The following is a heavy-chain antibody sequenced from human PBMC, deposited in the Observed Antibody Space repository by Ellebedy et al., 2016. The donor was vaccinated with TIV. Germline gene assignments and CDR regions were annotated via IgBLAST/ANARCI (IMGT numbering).Heavy chain of an antibody. CDR2: IYYSGST. J-gene: IGHJ5*02. Sequence: YMNWIRQPPGKGLEWLGSIYYSGSTYYNPSLKSRVTIAVDTSKNQFSLNLSSVTAADTDVYYCARDPALPRGRFDPWGQGTLVTVSS. CDR3: ARDPALPRGRFDP. V-gene: IGHV4-39*07. CDR1: Y.